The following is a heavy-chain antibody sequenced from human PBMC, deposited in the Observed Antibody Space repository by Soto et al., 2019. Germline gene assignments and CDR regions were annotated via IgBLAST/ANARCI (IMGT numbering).Heavy chain of an antibody. CDR1: GGSISSSSYY. Sequence: SETLSLTCTVSGGSISSSSYYWGWIRQPPGKGLEWIGSIYYSGSTYYNPSLKSRVTISVDTSKNQFSLKLSSATAADTAVYYCARQSMVRGVNWGQGTLVTVSS. J-gene: IGHJ4*02. D-gene: IGHD3-10*01. V-gene: IGHV4-39*01. CDR3: ARQSMVRGVN. CDR2: IYYSGST.